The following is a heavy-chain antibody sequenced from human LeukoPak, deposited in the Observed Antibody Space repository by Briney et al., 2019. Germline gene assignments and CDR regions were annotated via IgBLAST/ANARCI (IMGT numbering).Heavy chain of an antibody. CDR1: GFTFSSYE. D-gene: IGHD4-23*01. J-gene: IGHJ6*02. CDR2: ISSSGSTI. V-gene: IGHV3-48*03. Sequence: GRSLRLSCAASGFTFSSYEMNWVRQAPGKGLEWVSYISSSGSTIYYADSVKGRFTISRDNAKNSLYLQMNSLRAEDTAVYYCAREGVGNLGYYYGMDVWGQGTTVTVSS. CDR3: AREGVGNLGYYYGMDV.